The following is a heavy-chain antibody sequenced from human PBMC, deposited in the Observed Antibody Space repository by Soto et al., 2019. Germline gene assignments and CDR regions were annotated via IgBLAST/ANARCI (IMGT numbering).Heavy chain of an antibody. CDR3: ARDLYGDSDLRYYYYGMDV. CDR2: IIPIFGTA. V-gene: IGHV1-69*13. Sequence: ASVKVSCKASGGTFSSYAISWVRQAPGQGLEWMGGIIPIFGTANYAQKFQGRVTITADESTSTAYMELSSLRSEDTAVYYCARDLYGDSDLRYYYYGMDVWGQGTTVTVSS. CDR1: GGTFSSYA. D-gene: IGHD4-17*01. J-gene: IGHJ6*02.